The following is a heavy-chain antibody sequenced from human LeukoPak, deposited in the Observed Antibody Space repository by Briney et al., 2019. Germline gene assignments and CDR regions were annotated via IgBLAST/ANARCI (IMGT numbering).Heavy chain of an antibody. D-gene: IGHD4-17*01. J-gene: IGHJ6*03. Sequence: GGSLRLSCAASGFTFSSYGMHWVRQAPGKGLEWVAVISYDGSNKYYADSVKGRFTISRDNSKNTLYLQVNSLRAEDTAMYYCAKELFYGDRYYYYYYMDVWGKGTTVTVSS. V-gene: IGHV3-30*18. CDR3: AKELFYGDRYYYYYYMDV. CDR2: ISYDGSNK. CDR1: GFTFSSYG.